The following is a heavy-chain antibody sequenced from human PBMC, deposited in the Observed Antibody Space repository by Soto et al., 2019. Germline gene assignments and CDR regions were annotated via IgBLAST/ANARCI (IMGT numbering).Heavy chain of an antibody. J-gene: IGHJ4*02. CDR2: IGTAGDT. D-gene: IGHD2-15*01. CDR3: ARGRLISLYYFDY. Sequence: EVQLVESGGGLVQPGGSLRLSCAASGFTFSNYDMHWVRQVTGKGLEWVSTIGTAGDTYYPGSVKGRFTISRENAKYSLYLEINSLRAEDTAVYYCARGRLISLYYFDYWGQGTLVTVSS. CDR1: GFTFSNYD. V-gene: IGHV3-13*01.